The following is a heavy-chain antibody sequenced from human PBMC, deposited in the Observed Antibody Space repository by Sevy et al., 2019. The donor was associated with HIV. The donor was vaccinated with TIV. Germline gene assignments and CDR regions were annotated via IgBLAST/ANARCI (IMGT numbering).Heavy chain of an antibody. CDR1: GFTFSANW. J-gene: IGHJ4*02. V-gene: IGHV3-7*01. Sequence: GGYLRLSCAASGFTFSANWMNWVRQAPGKGLEWVANIKADGSDKHYVDSVEGRFTISRDNAKNLLFLQMSSLRVEDTAVYYCAHETFGRFESWGQGILVTVSS. CDR2: IKADGSDK. D-gene: IGHD3-16*01. CDR3: AHETFGRFES.